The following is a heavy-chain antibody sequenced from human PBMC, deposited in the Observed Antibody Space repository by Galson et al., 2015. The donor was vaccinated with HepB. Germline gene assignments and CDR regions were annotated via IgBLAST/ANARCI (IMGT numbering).Heavy chain of an antibody. CDR1: GFTFSSYS. V-gene: IGHV3-48*01. CDR2: ISSSSTI. J-gene: IGHJ3*02. CDR3: ARDSPIVGATWVHAFDI. Sequence: SLRLSCAXSGFTFSSYSMNWVRQAPGKGLEWVSYISSSSTIYYADSVKGRFTISRDNAKNSLYLQMNSLRAEDTAVYYCARDSPIVGATWVHAFDIWGQGTMVTVSS. D-gene: IGHD1-26*01.